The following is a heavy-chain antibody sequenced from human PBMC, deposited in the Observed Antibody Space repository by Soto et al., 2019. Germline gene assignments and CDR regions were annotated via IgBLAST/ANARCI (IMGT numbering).Heavy chain of an antibody. V-gene: IGHV4-61*01. CDR1: GGSVSSGSHY. CDR2: IYYTGST. D-gene: IGHD3-3*01. J-gene: IGHJ6*02. CDR3: ARDQYDLRSGSYYSAVEV. Sequence: QVQLQESGPGLVKPSETLSLTCTVSGGSVSSGSHYWSWIRQTPGKGLEWIGYIYYTGSTNYNPTLKGRVTRSVDTSRGQVSLRLRPVTRADTAVYYCARDQYDLRSGSYYSAVEVWGQGTKVTVSS.